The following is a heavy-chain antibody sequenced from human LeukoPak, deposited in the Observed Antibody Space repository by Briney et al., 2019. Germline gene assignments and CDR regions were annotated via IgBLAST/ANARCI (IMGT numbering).Heavy chain of an antibody. J-gene: IGHJ4*02. V-gene: IGHV4-59*08. CDR3: SRLGQYSETDY. D-gene: IGHD3-16*01. CDR2: IYHSGST. Sequence: SETLSLTCTVSGASISSYYWSWIRQPPGKGLEWIGYIYHSGSTNYNPSLKSRVTISVDTSKNQFSLRLSSVTATDTAVYYCSRLGQYSETDYWGQGTLVTVSS. CDR1: GASISSYY.